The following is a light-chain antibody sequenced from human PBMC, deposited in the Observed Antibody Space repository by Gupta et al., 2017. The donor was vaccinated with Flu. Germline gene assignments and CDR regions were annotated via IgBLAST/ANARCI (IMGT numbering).Light chain of an antibody. CDR1: NIGSKS. J-gene: IGLJ2*01. CDR3: QVWDSSSDHVV. Sequence: GKTARITFGGNNIGSKSVHWYQQKPGQAPVLVVYDDSDRPSGIPERFSGSNSGNTATLTISRVEAGDEADYYCQVWDSSSDHVVFGGGTKLTVL. CDR2: DDS. V-gene: IGLV3-21*03.